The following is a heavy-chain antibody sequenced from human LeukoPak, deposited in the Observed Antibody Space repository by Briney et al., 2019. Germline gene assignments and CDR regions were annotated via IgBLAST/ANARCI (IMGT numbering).Heavy chain of an antibody. CDR2: IYYSGST. CDR3: ARSGYGSGSYDY. CDR1: GGSISSGDYY. Sequence: PSQTLSLTCTVSGGSISSGDYYWSWIRQPPGKGLEWIGYIYYSGSTYYNPSLKSRVTISVDTSKNQFSLKLSSVTAADTAVYYCARSGYGSGSYDYWGQGTLVTVSS. D-gene: IGHD3-10*01. J-gene: IGHJ4*02. V-gene: IGHV4-30-4*01.